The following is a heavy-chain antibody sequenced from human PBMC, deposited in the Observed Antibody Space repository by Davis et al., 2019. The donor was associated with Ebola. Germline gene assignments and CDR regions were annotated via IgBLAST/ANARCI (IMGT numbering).Heavy chain of an antibody. CDR3: ARIWLYGMDV. CDR1: GFTFDDYA. V-gene: IGHV3-9*01. Sequence: SLKISCAASGFTFDDYAMHWVRQAPGKGLEWVSGISWNSGSIGYADSVKGRFTISRHNSKNTLYLQMNSLRAEDTAVYYCARIWLYGMDVWGQGTTVTVSS. J-gene: IGHJ6*02. D-gene: IGHD6-19*01. CDR2: ISWNSGSI.